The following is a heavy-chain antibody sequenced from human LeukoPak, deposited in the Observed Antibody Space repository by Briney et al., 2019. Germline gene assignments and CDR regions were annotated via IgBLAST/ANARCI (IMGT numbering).Heavy chain of an antibody. CDR3: ARGRYYDFWSGYHDPNYYYYYMDV. V-gene: IGHV1-18*01. D-gene: IGHD3-3*01. J-gene: IGHJ6*03. Sequence: ASVKVSCKASGYTFSSYGISWARQAPGQGLEWMGWISAYNGNTNYVQKLQGRVTMTTDTSTSTAYMELRSLRSEDTAVYYCARGRYYDFWSGYHDPNYYYYYMDVWGKGTTVTVSS. CDR2: ISAYNGNT. CDR1: GYTFSSYG.